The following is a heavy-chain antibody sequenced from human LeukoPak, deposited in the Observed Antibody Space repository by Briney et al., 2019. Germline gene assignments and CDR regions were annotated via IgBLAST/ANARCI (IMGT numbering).Heavy chain of an antibody. J-gene: IGHJ4*02. CDR2: LSGSGGNT. V-gene: IGHV3-23*01. D-gene: IGHD3-22*01. Sequence: GGSLRLSCAASGFTFSSYAMSWVRQAPGKGLEWVSTLSGSGGNTYYADSVKGRVTISRDNSKNMLYLQMNSLRDEDTAVYHCAKGSYYYDSADYFDYWGQGTLVTVSS. CDR3: AKGSYYYDSADYFDY. CDR1: GFTFSSYA.